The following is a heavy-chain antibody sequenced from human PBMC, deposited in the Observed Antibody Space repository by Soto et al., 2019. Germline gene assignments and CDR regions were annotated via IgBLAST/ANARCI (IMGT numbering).Heavy chain of an antibody. V-gene: IGHV3-23*03. J-gene: IGHJ4*02. CDR2: ILADFNT. Sequence: EVQLLESGGGLVQPGGSLTLSCAASGFTFSDYTMTWVRQAPGKVLECISVILADFNTYYAGSVRGRFTISRDNSKNTLYLQMDSLRAEDTAGYYCARRVEGYFDFWGQGALVTVSS. CDR3: ARRVEGYFDF. CDR1: GFTFSDYT.